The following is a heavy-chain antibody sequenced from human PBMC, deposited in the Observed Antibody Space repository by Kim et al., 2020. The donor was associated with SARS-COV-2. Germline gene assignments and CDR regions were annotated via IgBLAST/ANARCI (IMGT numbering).Heavy chain of an antibody. CDR2: TRGKT. Sequence: TRGKTRCKPSRKSRVTMSVDTSKNQFSQKLSCVTAADTAVYYCARDPGDYWGQGTLVTVSS. V-gene: IGHV4-4*07. J-gene: IGHJ4*02. CDR3: ARDPGDY.